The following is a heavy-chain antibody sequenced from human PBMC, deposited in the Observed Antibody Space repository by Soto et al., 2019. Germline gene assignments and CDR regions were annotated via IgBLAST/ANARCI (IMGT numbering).Heavy chain of an antibody. V-gene: IGHV1-69*01. CDR1: GDTFNNYA. Sequence: QVPLVQSGAEVKKPGTSVKVSCQAFGDTFNNYAVTWVRQAPGQGLEWMGGVIPTAGKPNYAQNFQGRITITADESTSTVYMELSSLRSDDTAVYYCASSYGISWYGDYWGQGTLVTVAS. J-gene: IGHJ4*02. CDR2: VIPTAGKP. D-gene: IGHD6-13*01. CDR3: ASSYGISWYGDY.